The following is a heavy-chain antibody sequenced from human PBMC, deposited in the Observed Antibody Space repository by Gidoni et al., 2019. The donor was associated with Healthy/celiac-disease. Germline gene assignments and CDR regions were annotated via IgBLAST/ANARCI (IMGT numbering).Heavy chain of an antibody. V-gene: IGHV4-34*01. CDR1: GGSFSGYY. D-gene: IGHD3-16*02. CDR2: IKHSGST. Sequence: QVQLQQWGAGLWKPSETLALTCAVYGGSFSGYYWSWIRQPPGKGLEWIGEIKHSGSTNYNPSLKSRVTISVDTSKNQFSLKLSLVTAADTAVYYCARCGAKITFGGVILYLYYFDYWGQGTLVTVSS. J-gene: IGHJ4*02. CDR3: ARCGAKITFGGVILYLYYFDY.